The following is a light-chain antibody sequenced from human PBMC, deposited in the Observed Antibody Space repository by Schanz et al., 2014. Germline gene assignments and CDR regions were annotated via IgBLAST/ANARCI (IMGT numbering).Light chain of an antibody. V-gene: IGKV3-11*01. CDR3: HQRSNWPLT. J-gene: IGKJ4*01. CDR1: QSVSSY. Sequence: ETVLTQSPATLSLSPGERATLSCRASQSVSSYLAWYQQKPGQAPRLLIYDSSNRATGIPARFSGSGSGTDFTLTISSLEPEDFAVYYCHQRSNWPLTFGGGTKVEIK. CDR2: DSS.